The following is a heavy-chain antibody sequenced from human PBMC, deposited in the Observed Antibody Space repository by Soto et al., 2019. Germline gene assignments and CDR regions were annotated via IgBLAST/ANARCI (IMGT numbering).Heavy chain of an antibody. V-gene: IGHV3-13*01. CDR1: GFTFSSYD. CDR2: IGTAGDT. CDR3: ARGPVRPGISKTRGNFDF. D-gene: IGHD1-20*01. Sequence: EVQLVESGGGLVQPGGSLRLSCAASGFTFSSYDMHWVRQTTGKGLEWVSAIGTAGDTFYPDSVKGRFTISRENAKHSMYLQMNSLRTEDSAVYYCARGPVRPGISKTRGNFDFWGQGTLVTVSS. J-gene: IGHJ4*02.